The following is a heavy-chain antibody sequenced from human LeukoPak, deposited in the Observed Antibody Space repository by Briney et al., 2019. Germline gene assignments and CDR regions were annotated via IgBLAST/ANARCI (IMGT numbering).Heavy chain of an antibody. V-gene: IGHV1-46*01. J-gene: IGHJ5*02. CDR2: INPSDFST. CDR1: GYSFTNNY. CDR3: ARDRVTTSSWYFGWLDP. Sequence: GASVKVSCKASGYSFTNNYMHWVRQAPGQGLEGMGLINPSDFSTRYAQKFQGRVTMTRDTSTSTVYMELSSLRSEDTAVYYCARDRVTTSSWYFGWLDPWGQGTLVTVSS. D-gene: IGHD6-13*01.